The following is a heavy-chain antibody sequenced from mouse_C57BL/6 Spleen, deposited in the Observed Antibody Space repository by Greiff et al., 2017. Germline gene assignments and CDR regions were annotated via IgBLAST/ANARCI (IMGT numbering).Heavy chain of an antibody. CDR2: INHDDGST. CDR3: ARDGYDVAMDY. CDR1: GYTFSDYY. J-gene: IGHJ4*01. D-gene: IGHD2-2*01. Sequence: EVQLVESEADLVQPGTSVKLSCTASGYTFSDYYMAWVRQVPGKGLEWVGNINHDDGSTNYLDYLKSRFIISRDNAKNILYLQMSSLKSEDTGTYYCARDGYDVAMDYWGQGTSVTVSS. V-gene: IGHV5-16*01.